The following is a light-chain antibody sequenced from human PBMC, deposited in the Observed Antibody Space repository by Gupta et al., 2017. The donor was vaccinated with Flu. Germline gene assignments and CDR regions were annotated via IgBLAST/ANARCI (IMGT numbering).Light chain of an antibody. V-gene: IGKV3-15*01. CDR1: RDIDTR. CDR3: QLHDMWHPLT. J-gene: IGKJ4*01. Sequence: MMTQSPATLSVSPGERLSLSCRASRDIDTRLAWYKQKPGQSPRLLIYEASTRATGVAARFSGSGYGTEFTLIVSTGQSEDSAVYFCQLHDMWHPLTFGGGTKVEI. CDR2: EAS.